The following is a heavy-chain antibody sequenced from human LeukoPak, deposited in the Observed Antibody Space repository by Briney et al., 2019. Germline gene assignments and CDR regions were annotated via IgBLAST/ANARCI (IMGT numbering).Heavy chain of an antibody. CDR3: ARRGAVPGTGDY. CDR2: SNSDGSIT. V-gene: IGHV3-74*01. Sequence: GGSLRLSCAASGFTFSSYWMHWVRQAPGKGLVWVSRSNSDGSITSYADSVKGRFTISRDNAKNTLYLQMNSLRVEDTAVYYCARRGAVPGTGDYWGQGTLVTVSS. D-gene: IGHD6-19*01. CDR1: GFTFSSYW. J-gene: IGHJ4*02.